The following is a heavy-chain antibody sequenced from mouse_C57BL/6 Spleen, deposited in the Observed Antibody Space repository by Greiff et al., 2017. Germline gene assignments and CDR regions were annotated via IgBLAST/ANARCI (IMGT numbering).Heavy chain of an antibody. D-gene: IGHD2-2*01. J-gene: IGHJ3*01. CDR1: GYTFTSYW. V-gene: IGHV1-55*01. CDR3: ARSDGGYETWFAY. CDR2: IYPGSGST. Sequence: QVQLKQPGAELVKPGASVKMSCKASGYTFTSYWITWVKQRPGQGLEWIGDIYPGSGSTNYNEKFKSQATLTVDTSSSTAYMQLSRLTSEDSAVYYCARSDGGYETWFAYWGQGTLVTVSA.